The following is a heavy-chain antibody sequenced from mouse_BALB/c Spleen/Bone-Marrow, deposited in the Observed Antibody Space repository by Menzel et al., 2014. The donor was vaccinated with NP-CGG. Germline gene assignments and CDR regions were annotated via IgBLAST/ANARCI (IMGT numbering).Heavy chain of an antibody. V-gene: IGHV1-7*01. CDR3: ARDY. CDR1: GYTFTDTW. Sequence: QVQLQQSGPELAKPGASVKMSCKASGYTFTDTWIHWIKQRLGQGLEWIGYINPSTGYAEYNQNFKDKATLTVDKSSSTAYMQLSSLTSEDSAVYYCARDYWGQGTTLTVSS. J-gene: IGHJ2*01. CDR2: INPSTGYA.